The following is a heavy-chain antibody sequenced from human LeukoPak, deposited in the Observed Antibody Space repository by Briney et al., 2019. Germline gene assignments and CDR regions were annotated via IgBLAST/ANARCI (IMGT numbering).Heavy chain of an antibody. V-gene: IGHV3-23*01. CDR3: AKVRGYSYGHPIDY. Sequence: GGSLRLSCAASGFTFSSYAMSWVRQAPGKELEWVSAIRGNGDNTYYADPVKGRFTISRDNSKNTLYLQMNSLRAEDTAIFYCAKVRGYSYGHPIDYWGQGTLVTVSS. CDR1: GFTFSSYA. D-gene: IGHD5-18*01. CDR2: IRGNGDNT. J-gene: IGHJ4*02.